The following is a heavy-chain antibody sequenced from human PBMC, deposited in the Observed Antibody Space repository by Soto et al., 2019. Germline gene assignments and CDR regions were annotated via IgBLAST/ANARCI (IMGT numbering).Heavy chain of an antibody. CDR2: ISSSSSRI. V-gene: IGHV3-48*04. D-gene: IGHD6-25*01. J-gene: IGHJ4*02. CDR1: GFSFNTYA. Sequence: EVQLVESGGGLIQPGGSLRLSCAASGFSFNTYAMNWVRQAPGKGLEWSSYISSSSSRIYYADSVKGRFTLSRDNAKNSLYLQMNSLRAEDTAVYYCASDPGIAAAGMDYWGQGTLVTVSS. CDR3: ASDPGIAAAGMDY.